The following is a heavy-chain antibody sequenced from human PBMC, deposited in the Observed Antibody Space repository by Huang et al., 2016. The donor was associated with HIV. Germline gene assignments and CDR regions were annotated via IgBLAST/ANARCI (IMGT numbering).Heavy chain of an antibody. J-gene: IGHJ4*01. CDR1: EYTLTELS. CDR2: CDPEIGET. V-gene: IGHV1-24*01. D-gene: IGHD3-9*01. Sequence: QVQLVQSRAEVTKPGASVKVSCKVSEYTLTELSIHWVRQPPGKGLEWRGGCDPEIGETSYAQKFQRRVTMTEDTSTETAFMELSGLRPEDTAVYYCATGFDVFFDFWGHGTLVTVSS. CDR3: ATGFDVFFDF.